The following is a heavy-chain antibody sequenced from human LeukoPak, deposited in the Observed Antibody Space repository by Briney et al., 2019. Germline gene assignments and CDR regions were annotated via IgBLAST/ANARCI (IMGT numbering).Heavy chain of an antibody. CDR1: GFTFSSYA. J-gene: IGHJ4*02. Sequence: GGSLRLSCAASGFTFSSYAMHWVRQAPGKGLEWVAVISYDGSNKYYADSAEGRFTISRDNSKNTLYLQMNSLRAEDTAVYYCAKDLDYGDYGRLDYWGQGTLVTVSS. V-gene: IGHV3-30-3*01. D-gene: IGHD4-17*01. CDR2: ISYDGSNK. CDR3: AKDLDYGDYGRLDY.